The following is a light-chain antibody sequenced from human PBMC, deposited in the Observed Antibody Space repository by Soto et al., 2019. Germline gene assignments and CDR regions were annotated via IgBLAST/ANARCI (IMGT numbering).Light chain of an antibody. J-gene: IGLJ1*01. CDR1: SSDVGGYNY. CDR2: DVS. CDR3: SSYTSSSTRCV. V-gene: IGLV2-14*03. Sequence: QSALTQPASVSGSPGQSITISCTGTSSDVGGYNYVSWYQQHPGKAPKLLIYDVSNRPSGVSNRFSASKSGNTASLTISGLQAEGEADYYCSSYTSSSTRCVFGTGTKVTVL.